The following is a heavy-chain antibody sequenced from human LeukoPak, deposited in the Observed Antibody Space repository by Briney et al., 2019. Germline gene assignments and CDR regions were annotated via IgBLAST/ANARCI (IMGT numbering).Heavy chain of an antibody. CDR1: GFTVTNYH. D-gene: IGHD6-13*01. J-gene: IGHJ4*02. CDR2: ITGTGERP. V-gene: IGHV1-46*01. CDR3: ARALAGTLDF. Sequence: GASVKVSCKASGFTVTNYHMHWVRQAPGQGLEWVGLITGTGERPDYAQKFQGRVAVTCDTSTSTAYLELRSLKLEDTAVYYCARALAGTLDFWGQGTLVTVSS.